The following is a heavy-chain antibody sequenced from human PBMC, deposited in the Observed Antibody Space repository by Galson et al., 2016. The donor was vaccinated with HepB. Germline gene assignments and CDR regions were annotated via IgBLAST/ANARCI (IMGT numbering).Heavy chain of an antibody. CDR1: GFTFINFA. Sequence: SLRLSCAASGFTFINFAMSWVRRAPGKGLEWISTVGDRNDGTYYADSVKGRFTIFRDSTKNTLYLQMISLTAEDTAVYYCARDSEFYSSMDVWGKGTTAIVSS. CDR2: VGDRNDGT. J-gene: IGHJ6*03. V-gene: IGHV3-23*01. D-gene: IGHD1-14*01. CDR3: ARDSEFYSSMDV.